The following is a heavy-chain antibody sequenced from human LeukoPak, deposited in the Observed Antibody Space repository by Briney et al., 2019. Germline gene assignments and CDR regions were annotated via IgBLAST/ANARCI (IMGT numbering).Heavy chain of an antibody. Sequence: PSETLSLTCTVSGISISSGSYYWSWLRQPAGKGLEWIGRIYASGSTNYNPSLKSRVTISVDTSKNQFSLKLSSVTAADTAVYYCARDRSEEGWFDPWGQGTLVTVSS. CDR3: ARDRSEEGWFDP. CDR1: GISISSGSYY. J-gene: IGHJ5*02. V-gene: IGHV4-61*02. D-gene: IGHD3-3*01. CDR2: IYASGST.